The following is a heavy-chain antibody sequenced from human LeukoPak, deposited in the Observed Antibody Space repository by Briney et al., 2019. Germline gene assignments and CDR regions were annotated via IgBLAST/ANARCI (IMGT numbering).Heavy chain of an antibody. CDR2: IYYSGST. Sequence: SETLSLTCTVSGGSVSSGSYYWIWIRQPPGKGLEWIGYIYYSGSTNYNPSLKSRVTISVDTSKNQFSLKLSSVTAADTAVYYCAREMATIGGLDYWGQGTLVTVSS. CDR1: GGSVSSGSYY. V-gene: IGHV4-61*01. D-gene: IGHD5-24*01. J-gene: IGHJ4*02. CDR3: AREMATIGGLDY.